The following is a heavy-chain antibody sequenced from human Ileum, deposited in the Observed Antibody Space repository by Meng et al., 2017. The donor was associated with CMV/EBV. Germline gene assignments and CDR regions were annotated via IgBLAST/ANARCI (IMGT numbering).Heavy chain of an antibody. CDR3: ARLNYYDSREFDY. D-gene: IGHD3-22*01. V-gene: IGHV4-4*07. J-gene: IGHJ4*02. CDR1: GGHIRNYY. CDR2: IYTGGSP. Sequence: GHLRDVAPGVGTPSETTSPTCHVSGGHIRNYYWSWIRQPAGRGLEWIGRIYTGGSPNYNPSLYSRVTMSLDTSKNQFSLKLNSVTAADTAVYYCARLNYYDSREFDYWGQGTLVTVSS.